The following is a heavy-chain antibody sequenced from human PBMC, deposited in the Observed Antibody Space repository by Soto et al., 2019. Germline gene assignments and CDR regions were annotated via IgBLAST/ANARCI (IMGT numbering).Heavy chain of an antibody. CDR1: GFTFSSYG. V-gene: IGHV3-33*01. CDR3: ARFGDIGIVYYYYMDV. CDR2: IWYDGSNK. D-gene: IGHD2-15*01. Sequence: GGSLRLSCAASGFTFSSYGMHWVRQAPGKGLEWVAVIWYDGSNKYYADSVKGRFTISRDNSKNTLYLQMNSLRAEDTAVYYCARFGDIGIVYYYYMDVWGKGTTVTVSS. J-gene: IGHJ6*03.